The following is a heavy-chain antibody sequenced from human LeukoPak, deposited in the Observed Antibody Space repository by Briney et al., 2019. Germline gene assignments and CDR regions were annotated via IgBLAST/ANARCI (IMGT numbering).Heavy chain of an antibody. Sequence: ASVKVSCKASGGTFSSYAISWVRQAPGQGLEWMGRIIPIFGIANYAQKFQGRVTITADKSTSTAYMELSSLRPEDTAVYYCARDLRGLYDFWSGSTNWFDPWGQGTLVTVPS. CDR1: GGTFSSYA. CDR3: ARDLRGLYDFWSGSTNWFDP. D-gene: IGHD3-3*01. J-gene: IGHJ5*02. CDR2: IIPIFGIA. V-gene: IGHV1-69*04.